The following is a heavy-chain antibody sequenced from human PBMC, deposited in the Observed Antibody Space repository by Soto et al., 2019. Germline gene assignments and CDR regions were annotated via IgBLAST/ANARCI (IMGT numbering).Heavy chain of an antibody. CDR1: GYSFTSYW. Sequence: PGESLKISCKGSGYSFTSYWIGWVRQMPGKGLEWMGIIYPGDSDTRYSPSFQGQVTISADKSISTAYLQWSSLKASDTAMYYCARHDYGSGSYYYYYYGMDVWGQGTTVTVSS. V-gene: IGHV5-51*01. J-gene: IGHJ6*02. CDR3: ARHDYGSGSYYYYYYGMDV. D-gene: IGHD3-10*01. CDR2: IYPGDSDT.